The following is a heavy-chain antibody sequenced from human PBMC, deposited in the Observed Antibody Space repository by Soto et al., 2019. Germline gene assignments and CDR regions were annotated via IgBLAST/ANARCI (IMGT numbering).Heavy chain of an antibody. Sequence: GGSLRLSCAASGFTFSSYSMNWVRQAPGKGLDWVSSISSSSSYIYYADSVKGRFTISRDNAKNSLYLQMNSLRAEDTAVYYCAIDSQGQLPPTYYYYYMDVWGKGTTVTVSS. CDR2: ISSSSSYI. D-gene: IGHD2-2*01. J-gene: IGHJ6*03. CDR3: AIDSQGQLPPTYYYYYMDV. CDR1: GFTFSSYS. V-gene: IGHV3-21*01.